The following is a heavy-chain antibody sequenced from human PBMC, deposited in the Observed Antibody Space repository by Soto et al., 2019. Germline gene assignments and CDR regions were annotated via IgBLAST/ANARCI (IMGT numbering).Heavy chain of an antibody. D-gene: IGHD2-8*01. CDR2: ISGSGART. CDR1: GFTFDDYA. Sequence: EVQLLESGGGLVQPGGSLRLSCAASGFTFDDYAMSWVRQAPGKGLEWVSSISGSGARTYNADSVKGRFTISRDNSKNILYLQMNSLRVEDAAVYYCAKGGHCTNGVYCQCDYWGQGTRVTVSP. CDR3: AKGGHCTNGVYCQCDY. J-gene: IGHJ4*02. V-gene: IGHV3-23*01.